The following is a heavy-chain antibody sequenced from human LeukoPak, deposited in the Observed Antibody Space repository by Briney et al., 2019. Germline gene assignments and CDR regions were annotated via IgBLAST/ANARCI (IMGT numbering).Heavy chain of an antibody. J-gene: IGHJ4*02. CDR3: ARACSGYKRSFDY. CDR1: GYTFTGYY. D-gene: IGHD5-12*01. V-gene: IGHV1-2*02. CDR2: INPNSGGT. Sequence: SSVKVSCKASGYTFTGYYMHWVRQAPGQGLEWMGWINPNSGGTNYAQKFQGRVTMTRDTSISTAYMELSRLRSDDTAVYYCARACSGYKRSFDYWGQGTLVTVSS.